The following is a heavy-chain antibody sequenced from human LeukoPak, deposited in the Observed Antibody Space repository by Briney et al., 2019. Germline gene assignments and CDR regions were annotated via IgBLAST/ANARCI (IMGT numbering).Heavy chain of an antibody. D-gene: IGHD3-22*01. CDR2: IIPIFGTA. J-gene: IGHJ4*02. V-gene: IGHV1-69*13. CDR3: ARALVVVITASSWYFDY. CDR1: GYPFTSYE. Sequence: ASVKVSCKASGYPFTSYEINWVRQATGQGLEWMGGIIPIFGTANYAQKFQGRVTITADESTSTAYMELSSLRSEDTAVYYCARALVVVITASSWYFDYWGQGTLVTVSS.